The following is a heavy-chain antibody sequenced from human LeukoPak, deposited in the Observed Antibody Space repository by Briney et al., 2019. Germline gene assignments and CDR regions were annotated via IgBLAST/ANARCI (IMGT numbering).Heavy chain of an antibody. V-gene: IGHV1-8*03. D-gene: IGHD3-3*01. J-gene: IGHJ6*03. Sequence: ASVKVSCKAPGYTFTSYDINWVRQATGQGLEWMGWMNPNSGNTGYAQKFQGRVTITRNTSISTAYMELSSLRSEDTAVYYCARGYDFWSGYWAPDYYYYMDVWGKGTTVTVSS. CDR1: GYTFTSYD. CDR2: MNPNSGNT. CDR3: ARGYDFWSGYWAPDYYYYMDV.